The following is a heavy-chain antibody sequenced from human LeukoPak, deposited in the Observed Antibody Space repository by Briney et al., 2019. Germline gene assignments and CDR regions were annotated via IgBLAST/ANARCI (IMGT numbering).Heavy chain of an antibody. J-gene: IGHJ6*03. D-gene: IGHD6-13*01. CDR2: IIPIFGTA. V-gene: IGHV1-69*13. CDR1: GGTFSSYA. Sequence: SVKVSCKASGGTFSSYAISWVRQAPGQGLEWMGGIIPIFGTANYAQKFQGKVTITADESTSTAYMELSSLRSEDTAVYYCARSIAAAGRYYYYYMDVWGKGTTVTVSS. CDR3: ARSIAAAGRYYYYYMDV.